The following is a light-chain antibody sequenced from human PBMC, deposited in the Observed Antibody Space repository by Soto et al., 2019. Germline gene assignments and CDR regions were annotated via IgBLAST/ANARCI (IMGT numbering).Light chain of an antibody. Sequence: QSALTQPASVSGSPGQSITISCTGSSSDVGAYNFVSWYQHHPGRAPKLILYEVTTRPSGVSSRFSGSKSGNTASLTISRVEAGDEADYYCQVWDSNSDHLVFGGGTKLTVL. V-gene: IGLV2-14*01. CDR3: QVWDSNSDHLV. CDR1: SSDVGAYNF. J-gene: IGLJ3*02. CDR2: EVT.